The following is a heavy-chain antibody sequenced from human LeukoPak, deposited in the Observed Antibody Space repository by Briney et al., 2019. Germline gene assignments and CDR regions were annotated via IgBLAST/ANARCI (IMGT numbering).Heavy chain of an antibody. Sequence: SETLSLTCTVSGGSISSYYWSWIRQPPGKGLEWIGYIYYSGSTNYNPSLKSRVTISVDTSKNQFSLKLSSVTAADTAVYYCARNYYDSSADDAFDIWGQGTMVTVSS. D-gene: IGHD3-22*01. J-gene: IGHJ3*02. CDR2: IYYSGST. CDR3: ARNYYDSSADDAFDI. V-gene: IGHV4-59*01. CDR1: GGSISSYY.